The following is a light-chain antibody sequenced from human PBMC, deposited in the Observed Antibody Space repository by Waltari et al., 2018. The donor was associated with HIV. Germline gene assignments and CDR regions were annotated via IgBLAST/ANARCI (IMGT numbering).Light chain of an antibody. V-gene: IGKV3-20*01. Sequence: EIVLTQSPGTLSLSPGQRATLSCRASLTVTSDYLAWYQQKPGQAPRLLIYGASNRATGIPVRFSGSGSGTDFALTISRLQPVDFAMYYCQQYGSSPITFGQGTRLEIK. CDR2: GAS. CDR3: QQYGSSPIT. CDR1: LTVTSDY. J-gene: IGKJ5*01.